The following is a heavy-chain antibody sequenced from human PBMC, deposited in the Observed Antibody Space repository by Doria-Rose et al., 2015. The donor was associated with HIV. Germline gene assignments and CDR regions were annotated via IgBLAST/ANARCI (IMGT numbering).Heavy chain of an antibody. CDR2: IYTSGST. Sequence: QVQLQESGPGLVKPSQTLSLTCTVSGGSISSGSYYWSWIRQPAGKGLEWIGRIYTSGSTNYNPSLKSRVPISVDTPQTQFPLNLSSGTAADTAVYYCAREEYEAFDIWGQGTMVTVSS. CDR3: AREEYEAFDI. V-gene: IGHV4-61*02. D-gene: IGHD3-3*01. J-gene: IGHJ3*02. CDR1: GGSISSGSYY.